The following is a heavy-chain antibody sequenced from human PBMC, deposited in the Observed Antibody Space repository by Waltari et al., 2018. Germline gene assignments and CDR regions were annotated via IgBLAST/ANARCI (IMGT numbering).Heavy chain of an antibody. J-gene: IGHJ2*01. CDR1: GYTFTDYY. CDR2: VDCEEGET. Sequence: EVQLVQPGAEVKKPGATVKIPCKVSGYTFTDYYMHWVQQAPGKRVEWMGLVDCEEGETIYAEKFQGRVTITGDTSTETAYMGRSSLRSEDPAVYYWAAKAAAPYDWCFDLWGRGTLVTVSS. D-gene: IGHD6-13*01. V-gene: IGHV1-69-2*01. CDR3: AAKAAAPYDWCFDL.